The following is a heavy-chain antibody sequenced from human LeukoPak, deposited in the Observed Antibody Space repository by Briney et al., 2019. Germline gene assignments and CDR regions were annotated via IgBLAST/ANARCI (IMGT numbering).Heavy chain of an antibody. CDR3: ARKDTAMVDLYYYYHMDV. V-gene: IGHV3-7*01. D-gene: IGHD5-18*01. Sequence: PGGSLRLSCAASGFTFSSYWMSWVRQAPGKGLEWVANIKQDGSEKYYVDSVKGRFTISRDNAKNSLYLQMNSLRAEDTAVYYCARKDTAMVDLYYYYHMDVWGKGTTVTVSS. CDR2: IKQDGSEK. CDR1: GFTFSSYW. J-gene: IGHJ6*03.